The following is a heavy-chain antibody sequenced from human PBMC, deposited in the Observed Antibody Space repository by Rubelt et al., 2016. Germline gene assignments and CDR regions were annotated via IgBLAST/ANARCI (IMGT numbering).Heavy chain of an antibody. V-gene: IGHV1-3*01. CDR2: INAGNGNT. J-gene: IGHJ5*02. CDR3: ARMRGPYSSSGGEFDP. Sequence: QVQLVQSGAEVKKPGASVKVSRKASGYTFTSYAMHWVRQAPGQRLEWMGWINAGNGNTKYSQKFQGRGTITGGTSTSTVYMGLSSLRSEDTAVYYCARMRGPYSSSGGEFDPWGQGTLVTVSS. CDR1: GYTFTSYA. D-gene: IGHD6-13*01.